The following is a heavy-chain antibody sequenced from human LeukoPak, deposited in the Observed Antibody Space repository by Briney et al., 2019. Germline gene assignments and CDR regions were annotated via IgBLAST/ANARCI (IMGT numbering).Heavy chain of an antibody. J-gene: IGHJ4*02. CDR2: IYPRGGST. CDR3: ARPDILTGYYDF. CDR1: GYIFTSYY. V-gene: IGHV1-46*01. D-gene: IGHD3-9*01. Sequence: GASVKVSCKASGYIFTSYYMHWVRQAPGQGLEWMGIIYPRGGSTTYAQKFQGRVTVTRDTSTSTVYMELSSLRSEDTAMYYCARPDILTGYYDFWGQGTLVTVSS.